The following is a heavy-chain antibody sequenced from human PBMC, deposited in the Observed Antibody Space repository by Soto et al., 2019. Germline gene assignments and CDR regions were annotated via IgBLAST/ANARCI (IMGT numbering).Heavy chain of an antibody. V-gene: IGHV1-46*01. CDR1: GYSFTSYY. CDR2: INPSGGST. CDR3: GKSSDYYFMAV. Sequence: ASVKVYCKASGYSFTSYYMHWVRQAPGQGLEWMGIINPSGGSTSYAQKFQGRVTMTRDTSTSTVYMELSSLRSEDTAVYYCGKSSDYYFMAVWGKGTTVPVSS. J-gene: IGHJ6*03.